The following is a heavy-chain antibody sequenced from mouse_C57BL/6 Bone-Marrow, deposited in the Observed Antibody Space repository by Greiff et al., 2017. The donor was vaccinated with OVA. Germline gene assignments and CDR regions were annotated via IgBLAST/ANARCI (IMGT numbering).Heavy chain of an antibody. Sequence: VQLQQSGAELVRPGTSVKVSCKASGYAFTNYLIEWVKQRPGRGLEWIGVINPGSGGTNYNEKFKGKATLTADKSSSTAYMQLSSLTSEDSAVYFCARSPWFSYWGQGTLVTVSA. J-gene: IGHJ3*01. CDR2: INPGSGGT. CDR3: ARSPWFSY. V-gene: IGHV1-54*01. CDR1: GYAFTNYL.